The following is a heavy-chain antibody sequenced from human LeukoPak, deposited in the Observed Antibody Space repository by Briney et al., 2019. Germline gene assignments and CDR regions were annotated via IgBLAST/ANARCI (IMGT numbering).Heavy chain of an antibody. J-gene: IGHJ4*02. CDR1: GFTFSSYS. V-gene: IGHV3-21*01. D-gene: IGHD2-15*01. CDR2: ISSWNDYI. CDR3: ARGGGYCVKGVCYFDY. Sequence: PGGSLRLSCAASGFTFSSYSMNWVRQAPGKGLEWISSISSWNDYIYYADSVKGRFAISRGNAKNSLYLQMNGLRVEDTATYYCARGGGYCVKGVCYFDYWGQGTLVTVSS.